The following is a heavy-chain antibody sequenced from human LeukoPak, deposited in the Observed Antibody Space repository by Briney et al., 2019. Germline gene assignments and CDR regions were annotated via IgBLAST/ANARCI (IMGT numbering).Heavy chain of an antibody. CDR2: IIPIFGTA. V-gene: IGHV1-69*01. CDR3: ARELGYCSSTSSPCWDY. J-gene: IGHJ4*02. D-gene: IGHD2-2*01. CDR1: GGTFSSYA. Sequence: SVKVSCKASGGTFSSYAISWVRQAPGQGVEWMGGIIPIFGTANYAQKFQGRVTITADESTSTAYMELSSLRSEDTAVYYCARELGYCSSTSSPCWDYWGQGTLVTVSS.